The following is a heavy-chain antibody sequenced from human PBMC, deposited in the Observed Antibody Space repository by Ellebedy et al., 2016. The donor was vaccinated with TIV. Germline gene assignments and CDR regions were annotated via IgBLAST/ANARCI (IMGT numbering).Heavy chain of an antibody. CDR2: ISSDGADI. Sequence: PGGSLRLSCAASGFTLSSYVMSWVRQAPGKRLERVAAISSDGADIYYADSVKGRFTTSRDNSKNTLYLQMNSLRAEDTAVYYCVKNMKPGSAYYYDWGQGALVTVSS. D-gene: IGHD3-22*01. V-gene: IGHV3-23*01. CDR3: VKNMKPGSAYYYD. CDR1: GFTLSSYV. J-gene: IGHJ4*02.